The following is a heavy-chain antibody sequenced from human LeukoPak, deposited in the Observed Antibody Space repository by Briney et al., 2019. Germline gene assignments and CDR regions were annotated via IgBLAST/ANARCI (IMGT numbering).Heavy chain of an antibody. V-gene: IGHV3-48*02. CDR1: EGTFSSYS. J-gene: IGHJ6*02. CDR2: IDSGSSFK. CDR3: ARNLLSWVNGMDV. Sequence: GGSLRLSCAASEGTFSSYSKNWIRQAPGTGMDRVSYIDSGSSFKSYADSVKGRFTISRDNAKNSLYLQMNSLRDEDTAVYFCARNLLSWVNGMDVWGQGTTVTVSS. D-gene: IGHD2/OR15-2a*01.